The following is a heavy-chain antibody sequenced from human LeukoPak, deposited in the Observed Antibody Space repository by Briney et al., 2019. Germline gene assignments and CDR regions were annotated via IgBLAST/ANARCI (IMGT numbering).Heavy chain of an antibody. D-gene: IGHD7-27*01. Sequence: ASVKVSCKASGYTFTSYDINWVRQATGQGLEWMGWMSPNSGITGYAQKFQGRVTMARNTAISTAYMELSSLRSEDTAVYYCVRTPPNWGADYWGQGTLVTVSS. V-gene: IGHV1-8*01. CDR1: GYTFTSYD. CDR2: MSPNSGIT. CDR3: VRTPPNWGADY. J-gene: IGHJ4*02.